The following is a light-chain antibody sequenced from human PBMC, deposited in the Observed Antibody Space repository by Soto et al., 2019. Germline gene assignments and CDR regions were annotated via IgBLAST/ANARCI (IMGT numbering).Light chain of an antibody. CDR3: QQSYSTPLT. J-gene: IGKJ3*01. V-gene: IGKV1-27*01. CDR1: QVISNY. CDR2: AAS. Sequence: IQMTQSPSSLSASVGDRVTITCRASQVISNYLAWYQQKSGKDPKLLIYAASTLQSGVPSRFSGSGSGTDCTLTISSLQPEDFATYYCQQSYSTPLTFGPGTKVDIK.